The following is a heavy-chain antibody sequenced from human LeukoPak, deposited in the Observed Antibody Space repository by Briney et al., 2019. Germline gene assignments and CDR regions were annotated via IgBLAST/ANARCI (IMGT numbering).Heavy chain of an antibody. Sequence: ASVKVSCKASGGTFSSYAISWVRQAPGQGLEWMGRIIPILGIANYAQKFQGRVTITADKSTSTAYMELSSLRSEDTAVYYCARDRAYSNFYDYWGQGTLVTVSS. V-gene: IGHV1-69*04. CDR3: ARDRAYSNFYDY. J-gene: IGHJ4*02. CDR1: GGTFSSYA. D-gene: IGHD4-11*01. CDR2: IIPILGIA.